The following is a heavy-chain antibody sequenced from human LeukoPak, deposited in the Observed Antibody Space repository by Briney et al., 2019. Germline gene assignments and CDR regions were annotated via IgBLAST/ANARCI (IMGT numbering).Heavy chain of an antibody. CDR1: GGSISSSSYY. CDR2: IYYSGST. CDR3: ARAVPGALHCNSTSCYTDAYYMDV. Sequence: PSETLSLTCTVSGGSISSSSYYWGWIRQPPGKGLEWIGSIYYSGSTYYNPSLKSRVTISVDTSKNQFSLKLSSVTAADTAVYYCARAVPGALHCNSTSCYTDAYYMDVWDKGTTVTVSS. D-gene: IGHD2-2*02. J-gene: IGHJ6*03. V-gene: IGHV4-39*07.